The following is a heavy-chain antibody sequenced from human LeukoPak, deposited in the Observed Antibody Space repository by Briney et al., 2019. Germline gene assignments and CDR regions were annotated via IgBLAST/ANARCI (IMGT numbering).Heavy chain of an antibody. J-gene: IGHJ4*02. CDR1: GFTFTGYY. CDR2: INPNSGGT. Sequence: ASVKVSCKASGFTFTGYYMHWVRQAPGHGLEWMGRINPNSGGTNYAQKFQGRVTMTRDTSISTAYMELSRLRSDDTALYYCARDQGGSYSVDYWGQGTLVTVSS. CDR3: ARDQGGSYSVDY. D-gene: IGHD3-10*01. V-gene: IGHV1-2*06.